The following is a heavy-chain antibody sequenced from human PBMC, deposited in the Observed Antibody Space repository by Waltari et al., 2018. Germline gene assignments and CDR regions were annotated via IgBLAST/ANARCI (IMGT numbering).Heavy chain of an antibody. Sequence: QVQLQQWGAGLLKPSETLSLTCAVYGGSFSGYYWSWIRQPPGKGLEWIGEINHSGSTNYNPSLKSRVTISVDTSKNQFSLKLSSVTAADTAVYYCARGRRGYSSILFDYWGQGTLVTVSS. J-gene: IGHJ4*02. CDR3: ARGRRGYSSILFDY. CDR2: INHSGST. V-gene: IGHV4-34*01. D-gene: IGHD6-13*01. CDR1: GGSFSGYY.